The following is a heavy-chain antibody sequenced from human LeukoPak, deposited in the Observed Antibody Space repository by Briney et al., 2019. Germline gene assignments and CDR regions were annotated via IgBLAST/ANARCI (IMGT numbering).Heavy chain of an antibody. Sequence: GASVKVSCKASGGTFSSYAISWVRQAPGQGLEWMGRIIPILGIANYAQKFQGRVTITADRSTSTAYMELSSLRSEDTAVYYCARGRYCGGDCPAEYFQHWGQGTLVTVSS. CDR2: IIPILGIA. CDR3: ARGRYCGGDCPAEYFQH. CDR1: GGTFSSYA. D-gene: IGHD2-21*02. V-gene: IGHV1-69*04. J-gene: IGHJ1*01.